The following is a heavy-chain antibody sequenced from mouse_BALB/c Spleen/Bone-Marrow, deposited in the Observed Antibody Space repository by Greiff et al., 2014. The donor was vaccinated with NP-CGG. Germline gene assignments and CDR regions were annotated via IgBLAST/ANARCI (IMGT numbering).Heavy chain of an antibody. D-gene: IGHD1-1*01. CDR2: ISYDGSN. CDR3: ASYFYYAMDY. Sequence: EVQLQQLGPGLVKPSQSLSLTCSVTGYSITSGYYWNWIRQFPGNKLEWMGYISYDGSNNYNPSLKNRISITRDTSKNQFFLKLNSVTTEDTATYYCASYFYYAMDYWGQGTSVTVSS. J-gene: IGHJ4*01. CDR1: GYSITSGYY. V-gene: IGHV3-6*02.